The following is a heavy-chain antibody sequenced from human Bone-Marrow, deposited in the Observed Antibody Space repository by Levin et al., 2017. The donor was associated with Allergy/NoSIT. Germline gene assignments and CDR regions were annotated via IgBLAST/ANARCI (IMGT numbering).Heavy chain of an antibody. CDR3: ASDLPAATS. Sequence: GGSLRLSCAASGFTFNSYTMSWVRQTPGKGLEWVSFISSSSSDIYYADSVKGRFTISRDNAKNSLYLQMNSLRAEDTAVYYCASDLPAATSWGQGTLVTVSA. CDR2: ISSSSSDI. J-gene: IGHJ4*02. V-gene: IGHV3-21*01. CDR1: GFTFNSYT. D-gene: IGHD2-2*01.